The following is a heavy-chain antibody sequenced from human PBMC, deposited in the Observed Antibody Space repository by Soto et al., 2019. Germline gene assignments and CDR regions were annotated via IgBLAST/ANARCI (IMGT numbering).Heavy chain of an antibody. CDR1: GFTFSSYA. J-gene: IGHJ4*02. D-gene: IGHD2-2*01. Sequence: AGGSLRLSCAASGFTFSSYAMNWVRQAPGKGLEWVSAIGTNGDTYYADSVKGRFTISRDNSKATLYLQMNSLRAEDTALYYCAKKYPGTRPFDYWGQGTMLTV. V-gene: IGHV3-23*01. CDR2: IGTNGDT. CDR3: AKKYPGTRPFDY.